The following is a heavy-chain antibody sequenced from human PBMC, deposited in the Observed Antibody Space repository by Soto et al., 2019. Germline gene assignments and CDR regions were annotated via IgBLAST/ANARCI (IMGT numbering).Heavy chain of an antibody. J-gene: IGHJ4*02. CDR2: INHSGST. D-gene: IGHD4-17*01. CDR3: AILGRSARKTYGGFDY. V-gene: IGHV4-34*01. Sequence: SETLSLTCAVYGGSFSGYYWSWIRQPPGKGLEWIGEINHSGSTNYNPSLKSRVTISVDTSKNQFSLKLSSVTAADTAVYYCAILGRSARKTYGGFDYWGQGTLVTVSS. CDR1: GGSFSGYY.